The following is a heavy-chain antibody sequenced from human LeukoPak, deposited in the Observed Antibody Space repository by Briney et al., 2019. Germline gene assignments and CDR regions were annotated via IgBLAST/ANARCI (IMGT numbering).Heavy chain of an antibody. CDR2: ISGSAYNT. CDR3: AKHSGSYFIYYVDS. CDR1: GFTFSSYG. D-gene: IGHD1-26*01. Sequence: GGSLRLSCAASGFTFSSYGMSWVRQAPGKGLEWVSTISGSAYNTYYANSVKGRFTISRDNSANTLYLQMNSLRAEDTALYYCAKHSGSYFIYYVDSWGQGTLVTVSS. V-gene: IGHV3-23*01. J-gene: IGHJ4*02.